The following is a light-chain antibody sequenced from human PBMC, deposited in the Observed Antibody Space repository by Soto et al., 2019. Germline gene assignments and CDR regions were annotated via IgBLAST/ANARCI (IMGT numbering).Light chain of an antibody. CDR2: DAS. CDR1: QSLNSSY. V-gene: IGKV3-20*01. Sequence: DIVLTQSPGTLSLSPGERATLSCRVSQSLNSSYLAWYQPKPGQAPRLXXYDASSRATGIPDRFSGSGSGTDLTLTISRLEPEDSAVYDCQQYGSSPPITFGQGTRLEIK. CDR3: QQYGSSPPIT. J-gene: IGKJ5*01.